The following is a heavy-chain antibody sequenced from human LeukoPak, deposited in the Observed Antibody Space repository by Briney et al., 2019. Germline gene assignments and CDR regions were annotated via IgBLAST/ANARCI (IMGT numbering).Heavy chain of an antibody. CDR2: IKQDGSDK. V-gene: IGHV3-7*01. J-gene: IGHJ6*04. CDR1: GFSFSSHG. Sequence: GGTLRLSCAASGFSFSSHGMSWVRQAPGQGLEWVAHIKQDGSDKYYVDSVKGRFTISRDNAKSSVYLQMSSLRAEDTAVYYCAELGITMIGGVWGKGTTVTISS. CDR3: AELGITMIGGV. D-gene: IGHD3-10*02.